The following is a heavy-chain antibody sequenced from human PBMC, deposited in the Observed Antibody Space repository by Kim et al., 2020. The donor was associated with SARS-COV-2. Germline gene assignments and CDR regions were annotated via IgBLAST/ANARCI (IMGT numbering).Heavy chain of an antibody. D-gene: IGHD6-13*01. V-gene: IGHV3-53*01. Sequence: GGSLRLSCAASGFTVSSNYMSWVRQAPGKGLEWVSVIYSGGSTYYADSVKGRFTISRDNSKNTLYLQMNSLRAEDTAVYYCARENPAGGYSFDYWGQGTLVTVSS. CDR3: ARENPAGGYSFDY. J-gene: IGHJ4*02. CDR1: GFTVSSNY. CDR2: IYSGGST.